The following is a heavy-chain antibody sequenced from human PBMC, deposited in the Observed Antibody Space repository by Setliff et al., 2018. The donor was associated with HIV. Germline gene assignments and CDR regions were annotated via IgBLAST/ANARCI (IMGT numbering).Heavy chain of an antibody. CDR2: FAPEYDKT. Sequence: ASVKVSCKVSGYTLTELSMHWVRQAPGKGLEWMGGFAPEYDKTFYAQKFQGRVTMSRNTSISTAYMELSSLRSEDTAVYYCAVSMTTYPVSRAFDIWGQGTMVTVSS. J-gene: IGHJ3*02. CDR3: AVSMTTYPVSRAFDI. D-gene: IGHD4-4*01. V-gene: IGHV1-24*01. CDR1: GYTLTELS.